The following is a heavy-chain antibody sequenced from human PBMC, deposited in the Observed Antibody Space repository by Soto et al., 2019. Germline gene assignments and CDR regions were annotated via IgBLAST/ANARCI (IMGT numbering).Heavy chain of an antibody. Sequence: QVQLQESGPGLVKPSQTLSLTCTVSGGSISTGDYYWSWIRESPGKGLEWIGYIYYSGSTYYNPSLKSRVTISVDTSKNQSSLKLSSVTAADTAVYYCARSTLNLGLDYFDYWGQGTLVTVSS. CDR3: ARSTLNLGLDYFDY. V-gene: IGHV4-30-4*01. CDR2: IYYSGST. CDR1: GGSISTGDYY. J-gene: IGHJ4*02.